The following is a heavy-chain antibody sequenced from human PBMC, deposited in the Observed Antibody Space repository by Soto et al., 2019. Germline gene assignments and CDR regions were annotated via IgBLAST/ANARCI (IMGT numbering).Heavy chain of an antibody. Sequence: QVQLVQSGAEVKKPGSSVKVSCKASGGTFSSYTISWVRQAPGQGLEWMGRIIPILGIANYAQKCQGRVTITAGKYARTAYMEVSSRRTEDTGVYYWARRIGGYSYGYVNYYYGMDVWGQGTTVTVSS. CDR2: IIPILGIA. V-gene: IGHV1-69*02. CDR3: ARRIGGYSYGYVNYYYGMDV. CDR1: GGTFSSYT. J-gene: IGHJ6*02. D-gene: IGHD5-18*01.